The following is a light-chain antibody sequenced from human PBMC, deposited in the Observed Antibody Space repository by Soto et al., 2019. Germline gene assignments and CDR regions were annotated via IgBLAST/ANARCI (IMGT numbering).Light chain of an antibody. CDR3: QHYNNGLRT. CDR2: GAS. V-gene: IGKV3-15*01. CDR1: QSVSSN. J-gene: IGKJ1*01. Sequence: EIVMTQSPATLSVSPGERATLSCRASQSVSSNLAWYQQKPGQAPRLLIYGASTRATGIPAMFSGSGSGTEFTLTISSLQSEDFAVYYCQHYNNGLRTFGQGTKVEIK.